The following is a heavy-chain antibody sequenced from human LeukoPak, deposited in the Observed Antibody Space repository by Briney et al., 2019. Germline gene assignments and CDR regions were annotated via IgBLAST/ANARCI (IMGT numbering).Heavy chain of an antibody. CDR1: GWSLSNYY. Sequence: SETLSLTCAVSGWSLSNYYWSWIRQTPGKGLEWIGEINHSGSINYNAALTSRRTILLGDTKNHFSLQLTTMTASDTAVFYCSRDSDSWNCFDSWGQGTLVTVSS. J-gene: IGHJ4*02. V-gene: IGHV4-34*01. D-gene: IGHD3-22*01. CDR2: INHSGSI. CDR3: SRDSDSWNCFDS.